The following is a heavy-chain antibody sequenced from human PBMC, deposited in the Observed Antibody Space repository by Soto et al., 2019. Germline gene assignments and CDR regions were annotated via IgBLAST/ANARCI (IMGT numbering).Heavy chain of an antibody. CDR3: ARTTVTASYYYMDV. J-gene: IGHJ6*03. CDR1: GYTFTNYG. CDR2: IITYDGNT. V-gene: IGHV1-18*01. Sequence: QVQLVQSGAEVKQPGASVKVSCKASGYTFTNYGFTWVRQAPGQGLEWLGWIITYDGNTKYAQKVQGRLTMTTDTSTSTANMELTSLRSDDTALYYCARTTVTASYYYMDVWGKGSTVTVSS. D-gene: IGHD4-17*01.